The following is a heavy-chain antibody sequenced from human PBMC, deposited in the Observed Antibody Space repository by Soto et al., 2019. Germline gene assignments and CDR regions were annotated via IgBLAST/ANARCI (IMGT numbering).Heavy chain of an antibody. CDR1: GFSFSTYG. J-gene: IGHJ5*02. D-gene: IGHD1-1*01. Sequence: EVQLLESGGGLVQPGGSLRLSCAVSGFSFSTYGVTWVRQAPGKGLEWVSGVSGGSGTTHYADSVKGRFTITGDTSKNTVYLQMNSLRVEDTAVYYCAKWNGYGDRWGQGTLVTVSS. CDR2: VSGGSGTT. V-gene: IGHV3-23*01. CDR3: AKWNGYGDR.